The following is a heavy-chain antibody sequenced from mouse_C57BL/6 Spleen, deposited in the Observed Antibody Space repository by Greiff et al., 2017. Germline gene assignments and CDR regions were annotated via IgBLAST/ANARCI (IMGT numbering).Heavy chain of an antibody. V-gene: IGHV1-9*01. CDR1: GYTFTGYW. CDR2: ILPGSGST. D-gene: IGHD1-1*01. CDR3: ARPSYYYGSSCVGRAMDY. J-gene: IGHJ4*01. Sequence: VQLQESGAELMKPGASVKLSCKATGYTFTGYWIEWVKQRPGHGLEWIGEILPGSGSTNYNEKFKGKATFTADTSSNTAYMQLSSLTTEDSAIYYCARPSYYYGSSCVGRAMDYWGQGTSGTVSS.